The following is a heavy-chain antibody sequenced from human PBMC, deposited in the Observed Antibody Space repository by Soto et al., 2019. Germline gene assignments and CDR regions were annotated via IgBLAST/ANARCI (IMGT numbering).Heavy chain of an antibody. CDR1: GFTFSSYW. D-gene: IGHD6-19*01. CDR2: TRQDGGQE. J-gene: IGHJ4*02. CDR3: ARYPNPTVAGLPFDL. Sequence: LRLSCAASGFTFSSYWMSWVRQAPGKGLEWVAHTRQDGGQEYYVDSVKGRFTISRDNAKNSLYLQMNSLRVEDTAVYYCARYPNPTVAGLPFDLWGQGTLVTVSS. V-gene: IGHV3-7*03.